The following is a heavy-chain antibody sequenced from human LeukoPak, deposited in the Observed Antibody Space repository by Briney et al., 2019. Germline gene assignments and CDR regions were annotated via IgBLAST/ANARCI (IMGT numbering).Heavy chain of an antibody. CDR2: VSFDGNHI. D-gene: IGHD5-18*01. V-gene: IGHV3-30*04. CDR1: GFSFSTYT. J-gene: IGHJ4*02. CDR3: ARDRIQIWSYVGTFDY. Sequence: GGSLRPSCAASGFSFSTYTMHWVRQDPGKGLEWVGLVSFDGNHIDYADSVQGRFTISRDISKNTFYLQMNSLRAEDTAVYYCARDRIQIWSYVGTFDYWGPGALVTVSS.